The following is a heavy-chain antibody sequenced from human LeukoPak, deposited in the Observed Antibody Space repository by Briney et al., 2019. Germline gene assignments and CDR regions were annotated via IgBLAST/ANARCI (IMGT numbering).Heavy chain of an antibody. CDR2: ISSSSSYI. CDR3: ARDAADWKGSRFDP. Sequence: GGSLRLSCAASGFTFSSYWMSWVRQAPGKGLEWVSSISSSSSYIYYADSVKGRFTISRDNAKNSLYLQMNSLRAEDTAVYYCARDAADWKGSRFDPWGQGTLVTVSS. J-gene: IGHJ5*02. CDR1: GFTFSSYW. D-gene: IGHD1-1*01. V-gene: IGHV3-21*01.